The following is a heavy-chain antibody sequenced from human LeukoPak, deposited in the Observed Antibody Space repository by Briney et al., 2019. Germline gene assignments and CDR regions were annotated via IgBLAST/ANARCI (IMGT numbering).Heavy chain of an antibody. D-gene: IGHD6-19*01. V-gene: IGHV1-69*01. CDR3: ARGSSGWGPYYYYMDV. CDR1: GGTFSIYA. J-gene: IGHJ6*03. CDR2: IIPIFGTA. Sequence: KVSCKASGGTFSIYAISWVRQAPGQGLEWMGGIIPIFGTANYAQKFQGRVTITADESTSTAYMELSSLRSEDTAVYYCARGSSGWGPYYYYMDVWGKGTTVTVSS.